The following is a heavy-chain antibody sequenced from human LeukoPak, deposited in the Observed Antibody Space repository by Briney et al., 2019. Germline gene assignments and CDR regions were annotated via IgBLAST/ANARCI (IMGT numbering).Heavy chain of an antibody. D-gene: IGHD3-22*01. CDR1: GGSISSYY. CDR2: IYYSGST. Sequence: KASETLSLTCTVSGGSISSYYWSWIRQPPGKGLEWIGYIYYSGSTNYNPSLKSRVTISVDTSKNQFSLKLNSVTAADTAVYYCARVPSYDSSGDPKGYFDYWGQGTLVTVSS. CDR3: ARVPSYDSSGDPKGYFDY. J-gene: IGHJ4*02. V-gene: IGHV4-59*01.